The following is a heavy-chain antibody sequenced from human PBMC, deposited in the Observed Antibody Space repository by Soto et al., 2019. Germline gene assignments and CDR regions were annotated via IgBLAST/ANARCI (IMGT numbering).Heavy chain of an antibody. CDR3: AKDLLTTVTTALDY. CDR1: GFTFSSYG. V-gene: IGHV3-30*18. J-gene: IGHJ4*02. D-gene: IGHD4-17*01. Sequence: GGSLRLSCAASGFTFSSYGMHWVRQAPGKGLEWVAVISYDGSNKYYADSVKGRFTISRDNSKNTLYLQMNSLRAEDTAVYYCAKDLLTTVTTALDYWGQGTLVTVSS. CDR2: ISYDGSNK.